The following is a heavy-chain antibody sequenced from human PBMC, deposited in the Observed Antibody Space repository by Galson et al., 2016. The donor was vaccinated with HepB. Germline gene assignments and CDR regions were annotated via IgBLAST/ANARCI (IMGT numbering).Heavy chain of an antibody. V-gene: IGHV3-30-3*01. J-gene: IGHJ4*02. CDR2: ISYDGSNN. D-gene: IGHD6-6*01. Sequence: SLRLSCAASGITFSNYFMYWVRQAPGKGLEWVAVISYDGSNNDYADSVKGRFTISRDNSKNTLFLQLNSLRAEDTAVYYCASHNRKYSSSPPFDYWGQGTLVIVSS. CDR1: GITFSNYF. CDR3: ASHNRKYSSSPPFDY.